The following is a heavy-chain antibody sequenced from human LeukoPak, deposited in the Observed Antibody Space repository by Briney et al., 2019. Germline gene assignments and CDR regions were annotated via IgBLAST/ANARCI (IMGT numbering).Heavy chain of an antibody. V-gene: IGHV3-66*02. CDR1: GFTFSNAW. D-gene: IGHD3-22*01. Sequence: GGSLRLSCSASGFTFSNAWMSWVRQAPGKGLEWVSVIYSGGSTYYADSVKGRFTISRDNSKNTLYLQMNSLRAEDTAVYYCAKDLLYYYDSSGYYLDYWGQGTLVTVSS. J-gene: IGHJ4*02. CDR2: IYSGGST. CDR3: AKDLLYYYDSSGYYLDY.